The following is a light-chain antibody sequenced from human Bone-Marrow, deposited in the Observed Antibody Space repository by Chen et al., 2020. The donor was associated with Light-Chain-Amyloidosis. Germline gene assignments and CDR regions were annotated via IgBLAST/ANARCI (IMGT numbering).Light chain of an antibody. J-gene: IGLJ1*01. CDR2: KDN. CDR1: RLGDKY. CDR3: QASDSRTVG. Sequence: SYEVTQPPSVSVSPGQSASITCSGERLGDKYVSWYKQTPGQSPVMVLYKDNRRPSGIPERISGSNSGNTATLATSGAQVMDEADYYCQASDSRTVGFGSGTRVTVL. V-gene: IGLV3-1*01.